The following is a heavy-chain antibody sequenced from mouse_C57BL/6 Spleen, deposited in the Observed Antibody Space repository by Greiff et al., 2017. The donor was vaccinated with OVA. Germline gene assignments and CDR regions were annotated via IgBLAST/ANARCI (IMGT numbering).Heavy chain of an antibody. Sequence: QVQLKQSGAELVKPGASVKMSCKASGYTFTSYWITWVKQRPGQGLEWIGDIYPGSGSTNYNEKFKSKATLTVDKSSSTAYMQLSSLTSDDSAVYYCALGGHYCSSYSWFAYWGQGTLVTVSA. D-gene: IGHD1-1*01. V-gene: IGHV1-55*01. CDR2: IYPGSGST. CDR1: GYTFTSYW. CDR3: ALGGHYCSSYSWFAY. J-gene: IGHJ3*01.